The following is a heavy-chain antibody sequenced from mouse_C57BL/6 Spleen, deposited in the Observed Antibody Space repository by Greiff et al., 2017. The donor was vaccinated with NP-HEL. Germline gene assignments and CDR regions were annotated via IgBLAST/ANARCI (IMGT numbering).Heavy chain of an antibody. Sequence: EVKLVESGGGLVKPGGSLKLSCAASGFTFSDYGMHWVRQAPEKGLEWVAYISSGSSTIYYADTVKGRFTISRDNAKNTLFLQMTSLRSEDTAMYYCARPILLRDAMDYWGQGTSVTVSS. D-gene: IGHD1-1*01. CDR3: ARPILLRDAMDY. J-gene: IGHJ4*01. V-gene: IGHV5-17*01. CDR1: GFTFSDYG. CDR2: ISSGSSTI.